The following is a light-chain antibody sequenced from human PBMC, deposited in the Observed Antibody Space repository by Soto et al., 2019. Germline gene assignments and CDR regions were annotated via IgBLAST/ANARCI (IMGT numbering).Light chain of an antibody. CDR3: QQYKDYTYT. Sequence: DIQMTQSPATLSASVGDRVTITCRASQHVDRWLAWYQQKPGQAPKLLISDASTLESGVPSRFSGSGSVTEFTLTITSLQPDDFATYYCQQYKDYTYTFGQGTKVDIK. V-gene: IGKV1-5*01. J-gene: IGKJ1*01. CDR1: QHVDRW. CDR2: DAS.